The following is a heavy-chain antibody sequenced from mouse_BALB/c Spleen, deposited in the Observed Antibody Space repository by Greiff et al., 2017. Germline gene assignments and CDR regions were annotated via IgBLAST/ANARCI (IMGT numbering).Heavy chain of an antibody. Sequence: EVKLVESGPGLVKPSQSLSLTCSVTGYSITSGYYWNWIRQFPGNKLEWMGYISYDGSNNYNPSLKNRISITRDTSKNQFFLKLNSVTTEDTATYYCARRGLGHAMDYWGQGTSVTVSS. CDR1: GYSITSGYY. CDR3: ARRGLGHAMDY. J-gene: IGHJ4*01. CDR2: ISYDGSN. D-gene: IGHD3-3*01. V-gene: IGHV3-6*02.